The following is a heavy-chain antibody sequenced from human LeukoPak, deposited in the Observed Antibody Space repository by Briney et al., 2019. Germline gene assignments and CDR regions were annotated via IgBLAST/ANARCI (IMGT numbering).Heavy chain of an antibody. CDR2: IWYDGSNK. Sequence: PGRSLRLSCAASGFTFSSYGRHWVRQAPGKGLEWVAVIWYDGSNKYYADSVKGRFTISRDNSKNTLYLQMNSLRAEDTAVYYCARDDRRIAVAGTLFDYWGQGTLVTVSS. CDR3: ARDDRRIAVAGTLFDY. CDR1: GFTFSSYG. J-gene: IGHJ4*02. D-gene: IGHD6-19*01. V-gene: IGHV3-33*01.